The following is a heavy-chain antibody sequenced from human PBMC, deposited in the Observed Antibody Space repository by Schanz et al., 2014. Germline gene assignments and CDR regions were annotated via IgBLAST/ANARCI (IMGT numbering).Heavy chain of an antibody. V-gene: IGHV1-2*02. CDR3: AREKGHGYSGLS. Sequence: QVQLVQSGAEVKKPGASVKVSCKASGYTFTDYYMHWVRQAPGQGLEWLGWINPNSGGTNYAQKFQGRVTMTRDTSITTAYMDLSGLTSDDTAVYYCAREKGHGYSGLSWGQGTLLAVSS. CDR1: GYTFTDYY. J-gene: IGHJ5*02. CDR2: INPNSGGT. D-gene: IGHD5-12*01.